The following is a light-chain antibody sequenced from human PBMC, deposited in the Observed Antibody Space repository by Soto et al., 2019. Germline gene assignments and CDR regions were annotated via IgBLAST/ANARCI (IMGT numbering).Light chain of an antibody. Sequence: QSVLTQPASVSGSPGQSITISCTGTSSDVGTYNYVSWYQQHPGKAPKVMIYEVTYRPSGVSNRFSGSKSGNTASLTISGLQAEDEAEYYCSSYTGRSTLYVFGIATKVTV. CDR3: SSYTGRSTLYV. J-gene: IGLJ1*01. CDR2: EVT. CDR1: SSDVGTYNY. V-gene: IGLV2-14*01.